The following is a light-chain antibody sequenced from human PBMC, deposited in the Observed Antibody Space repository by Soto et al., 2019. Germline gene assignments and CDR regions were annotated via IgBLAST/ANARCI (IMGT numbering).Light chain of an antibody. Sequence: QSVVTQPPSVSAAPRQRVTISCSGSSSNIGNNAVNWYQQLPGKAPKLLIYYDDLLASGVSDRFSGSKSGTSASLAISGLQSEDEADYYCAAWDDRLNGYVFGTGTKLTVL. V-gene: IGLV1-36*01. CDR3: AAWDDRLNGYV. CDR1: SSNIGNNA. CDR2: YDD. J-gene: IGLJ1*01.